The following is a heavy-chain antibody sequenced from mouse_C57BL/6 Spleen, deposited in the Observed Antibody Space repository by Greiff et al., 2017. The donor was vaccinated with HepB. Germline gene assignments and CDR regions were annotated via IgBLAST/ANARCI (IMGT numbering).Heavy chain of an antibody. J-gene: IGHJ2*01. Sequence: VMLVESGPGLVQPSQSLSITCTVSGFSLTSYGVHWVRQSPGKGLEWLGVIWSGGSTDDNAAFISRLSISKDNSKSQVFFKMNSLQADDTAIYYCARRGGNYFDYWGQGTTLTVSS. CDR2: IWSGGST. V-gene: IGHV2-2*01. D-gene: IGHD2-14*01. CDR1: GFSLTSYG. CDR3: ARRGGNYFDY.